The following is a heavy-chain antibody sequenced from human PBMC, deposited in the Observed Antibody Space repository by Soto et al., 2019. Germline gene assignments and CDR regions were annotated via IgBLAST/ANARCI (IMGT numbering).Heavy chain of an antibody. D-gene: IGHD6-19*01. Sequence: SETLSLTCAVSGGSISSSNWWSWVRQPPGKGLEWIGEIYHSGSTNYNPSLKSGVTISVDKSKNQFSLKLSSVIAADTAVYYCARDAGYSSPDAFDIWGQGTMVTVSS. CDR2: IYHSGST. CDR1: GGSISSSNW. J-gene: IGHJ3*02. CDR3: ARDAGYSSPDAFDI. V-gene: IGHV4-4*02.